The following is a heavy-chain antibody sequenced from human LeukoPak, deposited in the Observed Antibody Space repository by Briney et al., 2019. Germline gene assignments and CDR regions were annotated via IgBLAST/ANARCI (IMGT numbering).Heavy chain of an antibody. J-gene: IGHJ4*02. V-gene: IGHV4-59*13. D-gene: IGHD5-12*01. CDR2: IYNNGSS. CDR1: GASIRPYF. Sequence: SETLSLTCSVSGASIRPYFWTWIRQPPGKGLEWIAYIYNNGSSHYNPSLKSRVTMSVDTTKNQFSLKMTSVTAAATAVYYVGGEVHDLSGYIELWGEGILVTVST. CDR3: GGEVHDLSGYIEL.